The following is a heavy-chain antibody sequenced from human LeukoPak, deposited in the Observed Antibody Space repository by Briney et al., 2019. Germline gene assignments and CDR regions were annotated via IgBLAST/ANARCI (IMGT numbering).Heavy chain of an antibody. CDR3: ARDAVDTANAV. Sequence: GGSLRLSCAASGFTFTTYWMHWVRHAPGRGLVWVSHINSDGSITSYADSVKGRFTISRDNAKNTLYLQMNSLRAEDTAVYYCARDAVDTANAVWGQGTTVTVSS. CDR2: INSDGSIT. D-gene: IGHD5-18*01. CDR1: GFTFTTYW. J-gene: IGHJ6*02. V-gene: IGHV3-74*01.